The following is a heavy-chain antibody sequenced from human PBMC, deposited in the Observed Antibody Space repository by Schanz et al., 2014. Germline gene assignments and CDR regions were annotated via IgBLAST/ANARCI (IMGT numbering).Heavy chain of an antibody. CDR3: ARRNFYDKSAAFDY. D-gene: IGHD3-9*01. CDR1: GFTFSDHF. V-gene: IGHV3-72*01. J-gene: IGHJ4*02. CDR2: SRNKGHSYTS. Sequence: PGGSLRLSCAASGFTFSDHFMDWVRQAPGKGLEWVDHSRNKGHSYTSEYAASVKGRFTISRDESESSLYLQMDSLKTEDTAVYYCARRNFYDKSAAFDYWGQGSLVTVSS.